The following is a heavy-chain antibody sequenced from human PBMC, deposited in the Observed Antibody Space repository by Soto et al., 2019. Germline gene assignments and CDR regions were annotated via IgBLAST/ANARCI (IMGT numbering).Heavy chain of an antibody. Sequence: SETLSLTCAVSGGSIRSSNWWSWVRQPPGKGLEWIGEIYHSGSTNYNPSLKSRVTISVDKSKNQFSLKLSSVTAADTAVYYCAKCITALGPIDYWGQGTLVTVSS. V-gene: IGHV4-4*02. CDR3: AKCITALGPIDY. CDR1: GGSIRSSNW. J-gene: IGHJ4*02. CDR2: IYHSGST. D-gene: IGHD6-6*01.